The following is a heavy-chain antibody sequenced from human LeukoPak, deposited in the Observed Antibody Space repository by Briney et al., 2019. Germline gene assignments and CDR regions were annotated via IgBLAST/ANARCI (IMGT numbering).Heavy chain of an antibody. J-gene: IGHJ5*02. CDR2: ISNYFGVT. D-gene: IGHD4-11*01. Sequence: ASVTVSCKASGFRFTSFGDSWVRQAPGQGLEWMGWISNYFGVTHYAEKFEDRVTMTIDTSTATAYMELRSLRYDDTAIYYCARDSDYSGNGNGDWFDPWGQGTVVTVSS. CDR1: GFRFTSFG. CDR3: ARDSDYSGNGNGDWFDP. V-gene: IGHV1-18*04.